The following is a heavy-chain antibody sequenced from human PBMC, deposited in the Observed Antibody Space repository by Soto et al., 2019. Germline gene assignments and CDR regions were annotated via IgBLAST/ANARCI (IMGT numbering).Heavy chain of an antibody. CDR1: GFTFTRYS. CDR3: ARESEDLTSNFDY. CDR2: ISSTTNYI. J-gene: IGHJ4*02. Sequence: EVQLVESGGGLVKTGGSLRLSCAASGFTFTRYSMNWVRKAPGKGLEWVSSISSTTNYIYYGDSMKGRFTISRDNAKNSLYLEMNSLRAEDTAVYYCARESEDLTSNFDYWGQGAMVTVSS. V-gene: IGHV3-21*06.